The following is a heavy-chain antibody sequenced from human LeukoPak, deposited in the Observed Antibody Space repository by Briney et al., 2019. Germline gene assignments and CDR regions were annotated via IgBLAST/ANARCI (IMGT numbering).Heavy chain of an antibody. CDR3: ARDRIAMVRGVVYQYFDY. CDR1: GGSISSGSYY. CDR2: MYTSGST. V-gene: IGHV4-61*02. Sequence: SETLSLTCTVSGGSISSGSYYWGWVRQPAGRGLEWIGRMYTSGSTNYNPSLKTRVTISVATSKNQFSLKLNSVTAADTAMYYCARDRIAMVRGVVYQYFDYWGQGTLVTVSS. J-gene: IGHJ4*02. D-gene: IGHD3-10*01.